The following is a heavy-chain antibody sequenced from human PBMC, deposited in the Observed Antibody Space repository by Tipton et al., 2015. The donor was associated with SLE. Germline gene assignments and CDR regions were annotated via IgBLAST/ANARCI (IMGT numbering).Heavy chain of an antibody. V-gene: IGHV4-31*03. CDR3: ARSLRKIDGP. CDR2: ISNSGST. J-gene: IGHJ5*02. CDR1: GASISSGSNY. Sequence: TLSLTCTVSGASISSGSNYWTWIRHHPGKGLEGIGHISNSGSTYYTPSLKSRVTISVDTSHTHFSLKLSSVTAAGTAVYYFARSLRKIDGPWGQGDQVTVSS.